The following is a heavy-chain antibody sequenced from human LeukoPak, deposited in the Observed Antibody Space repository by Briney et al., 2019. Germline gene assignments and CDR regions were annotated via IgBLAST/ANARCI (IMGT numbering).Heavy chain of an antibody. Sequence: ASVKVSCKAAAYTFTSYGISWLRQAPGQGLEWMGWISAYNDTTNNAQKFQGRVTMTTDTSTSTAYMELRSLRSDDTAVYYCAREGGPGYCSSTSCYGCMDVWGQGTTVSVSS. J-gene: IGHJ6*02. CDR1: AYTFTSYG. D-gene: IGHD2-2*01. V-gene: IGHV1-18*01. CDR3: AREGGPGYCSSTSCYGCMDV. CDR2: ISAYNDTT.